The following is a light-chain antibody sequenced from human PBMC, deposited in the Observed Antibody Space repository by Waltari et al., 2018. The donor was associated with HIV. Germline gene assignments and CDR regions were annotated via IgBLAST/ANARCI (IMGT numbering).Light chain of an antibody. V-gene: IGLV2-14*03. J-gene: IGLJ3*02. CDR3: SSYASSSALL. Sequence: QSALTQPASVSGSPGQSITISCTGTSTDLGGLYYFSWYQQHPGKAPKLIISDVNARPSGISDRFSGSKSGNTASLTISGLQPEDEAYYHCSSYASSSALLFGGGTKLTVV. CDR2: DVN. CDR1: STDLGGLYY.